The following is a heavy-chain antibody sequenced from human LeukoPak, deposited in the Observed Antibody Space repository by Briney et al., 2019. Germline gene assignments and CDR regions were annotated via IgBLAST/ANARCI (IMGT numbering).Heavy chain of an antibody. D-gene: IGHD4-11*01. Sequence: AGGSLRLSCAASGFTFSSYSMSWVRQAPGKGLEWVSSISSSSSYIYYADSVKGRFTLSRDNAKNSLYLQMNSLRAEDTAVYYCARNDYSNYYYYYYTDVWGKGTTVTVSS. J-gene: IGHJ6*03. CDR1: GFTFSSYS. CDR3: ARNDYSNYYYYYYTDV. CDR2: ISSSSSYI. V-gene: IGHV3-21*01.